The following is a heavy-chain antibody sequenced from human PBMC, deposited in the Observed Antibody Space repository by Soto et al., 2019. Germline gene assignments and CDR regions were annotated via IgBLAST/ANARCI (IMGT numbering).Heavy chain of an antibody. Sequence: EVQLLGSGGGLAQPGGSLRLSCAASGFIFRTYAMNWVRQAPGKGLEWVSVMVGDGSSSDYADSVRGRFTISRDNSKNTLYLQMNSLRAEDTVVYYCAKDLRPDGRYDLDYWGQGTLGTVSS. J-gene: IGHJ4*02. CDR2: MVGDGSSS. D-gene: IGHD1-26*01. CDR3: AKDLRPDGRYDLDY. CDR1: GFIFRTYA. V-gene: IGHV3-23*01.